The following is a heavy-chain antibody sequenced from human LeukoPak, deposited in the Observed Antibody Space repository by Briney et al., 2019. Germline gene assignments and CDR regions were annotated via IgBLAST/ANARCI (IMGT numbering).Heavy chain of an antibody. Sequence: GASVKVSCKASRYTFTSYGISWVRQAPGQGLEWMGWITAYNDNTNYAQKLKARVTMTTDTSTSTAYMELRSLRSDDTAVYYCARALLWFGEPSHIDYWGQGTLVTASS. CDR3: ARALLWFGEPSHIDY. V-gene: IGHV1-18*01. CDR2: ITAYNDNT. CDR1: RYTFTSYG. J-gene: IGHJ4*02. D-gene: IGHD3-10*01.